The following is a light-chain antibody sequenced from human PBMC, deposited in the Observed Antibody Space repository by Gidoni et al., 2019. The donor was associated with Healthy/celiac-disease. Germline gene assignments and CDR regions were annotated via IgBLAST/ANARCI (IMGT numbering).Light chain of an antibody. CDR1: SSDVGGYNY. CDR3: SSYTSSSTL. V-gene: IGLV2-14*03. J-gene: IGLJ1*01. CDR2: DVS. Sequence: QSALTQPASVSGSPGQSITISCTGTSSDVGGYNYVSWYQQHPGKATKLMIYDVSNRPSGVSNRFSGSKSGNTASLTISGLQAEDEADYYCSSYTSSSTLFGTGTNVTVL.